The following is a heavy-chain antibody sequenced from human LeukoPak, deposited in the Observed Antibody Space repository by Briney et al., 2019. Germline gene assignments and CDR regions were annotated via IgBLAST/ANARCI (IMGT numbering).Heavy chain of an antibody. CDR2: ISGGGGNT. V-gene: IGHV3-23*01. CDR3: ARGRGGDYVPSRFDY. Sequence: GGSLRLSRSACGFAFSGFAMGWVRPGPGKGLEGGSSISGGGGNTYYADSVEGRFTVSRDNSKNTLYLQMNSLRAEDTALYYCARGRGGDYVPSRFDYWGQGTLVTVSS. CDR1: GFAFSGFA. J-gene: IGHJ4*02. D-gene: IGHD4-17*01.